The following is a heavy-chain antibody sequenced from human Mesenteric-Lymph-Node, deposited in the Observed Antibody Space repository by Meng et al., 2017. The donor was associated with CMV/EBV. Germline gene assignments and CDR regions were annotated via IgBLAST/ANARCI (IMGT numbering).Heavy chain of an antibody. Sequence: SETLSLTCTVSGGSISSYYWNWIRQPPGKGLEWIGYIYYSGTTNYNPSLKSRVTVSRDTPKNQFSLRLSSVTAADTAVYYCARADGDYIDYWGQGTLVTVSS. D-gene: IGHD4-17*01. J-gene: IGHJ4*02. CDR3: ARADGDYIDY. CDR2: IYYSGTT. V-gene: IGHV4-59*01. CDR1: GGSISSYY.